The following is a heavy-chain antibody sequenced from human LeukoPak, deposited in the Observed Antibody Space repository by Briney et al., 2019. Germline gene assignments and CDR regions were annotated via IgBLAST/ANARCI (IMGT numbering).Heavy chain of an antibody. Sequence: PGGALRLSCAASGFTFSSYAMSWVRQAPGKGLEWVSGISGSGGSTYYADSVKGRFTISRDNSKNTLYLQMNSLRAEDTAVYYCATSVYYYGSGSPHFFDYWGQGTLVTVSS. D-gene: IGHD3-10*01. CDR1: GFTFSSYA. J-gene: IGHJ4*02. CDR3: ATSVYYYGSGSPHFFDY. CDR2: ISGSGGST. V-gene: IGHV3-23*01.